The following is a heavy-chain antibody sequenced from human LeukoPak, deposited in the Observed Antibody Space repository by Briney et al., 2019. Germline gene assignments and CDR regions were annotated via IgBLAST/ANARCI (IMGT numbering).Heavy chain of an antibody. Sequence: GGSLRLSCEASGFTFSIYWRHWVRQVPGKGRVWVSRISEYGTNVGYAVSVKGRFTISRADAKNTLYLQMNSLRVEDTAVYYCARDPTFGYASPDYFDSWGQGTMVTVSS. CDR3: ARDPTFGYASPDYFDS. CDR1: GFTFSIYW. CDR2: ISEYGTNV. D-gene: IGHD2-2*01. V-gene: IGHV3-74*01. J-gene: IGHJ4*02.